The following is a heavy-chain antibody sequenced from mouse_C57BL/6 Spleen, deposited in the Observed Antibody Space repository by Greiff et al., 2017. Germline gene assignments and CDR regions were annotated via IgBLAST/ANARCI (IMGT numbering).Heavy chain of an antibody. CDR3: TRSYDYDGGEWFAY. Sequence: QVQLKESGAELVRPGASVTLSCKASGYTFTDYEMHWVKQTPVHGLEWIGAIDPETGGTAYNQKFKGKAILTADKSSSTAYMELRSLTSEDSAVYYCTRSYDYDGGEWFAYWGQGTLVTVSA. CDR1: GYTFTDYE. D-gene: IGHD2-4*01. CDR2: IDPETGGT. V-gene: IGHV1-15*01. J-gene: IGHJ3*01.